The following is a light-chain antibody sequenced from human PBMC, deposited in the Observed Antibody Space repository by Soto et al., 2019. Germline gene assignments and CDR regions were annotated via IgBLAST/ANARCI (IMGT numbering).Light chain of an antibody. CDR3: YSVADNNVI. CDR1: VLAKKY. V-gene: IGLV3-27*01. Sequence: SYELTQPSSVSVSPGQTARITCSGAVLAKKYARWFQQKPGQAPVVVIYKDSERPSGIPERFSGSSSGTTVTLTISGAQVEDEADYYCYSVADNNVIFGGGTKVTVL. J-gene: IGLJ2*01. CDR2: KDS.